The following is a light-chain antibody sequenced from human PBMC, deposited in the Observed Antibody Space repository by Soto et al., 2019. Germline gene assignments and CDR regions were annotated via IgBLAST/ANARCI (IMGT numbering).Light chain of an antibody. Sequence: EIVLTQSPGTLSLSPGERATLSCRASQSVSSSYLAWYQQNPGQAPRLLIYGASSRATGIPDRFSGSGSGTDFTLNISRLEPEDFAVYYCQQYGSSPTFGQGTKVEIK. CDR1: QSVSSSY. J-gene: IGKJ1*01. CDR2: GAS. V-gene: IGKV3-20*01. CDR3: QQYGSSPT.